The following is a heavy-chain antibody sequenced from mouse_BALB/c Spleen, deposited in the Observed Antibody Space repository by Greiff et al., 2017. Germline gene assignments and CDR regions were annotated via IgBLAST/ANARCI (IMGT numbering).Heavy chain of an antibody. Sequence: DVKLVESGGGLVQPGGSLRLSCATSGFTFTDYYMSWVRQPPGKALEWLGFIRNKANGYTTEYSASVKGRFTISRDNSQSILYLQMNTLRAEDSATYYCARDGYDEAMDYWGQGTSVTVSS. CDR3: ARDGYDEAMDY. CDR2: IRNKANGYTT. J-gene: IGHJ4*01. CDR1: GFTFTDYY. D-gene: IGHD2-2*01. V-gene: IGHV7-3*02.